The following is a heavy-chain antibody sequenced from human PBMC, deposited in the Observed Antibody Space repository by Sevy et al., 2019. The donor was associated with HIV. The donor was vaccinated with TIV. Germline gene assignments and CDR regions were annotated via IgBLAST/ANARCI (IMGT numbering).Heavy chain of an antibody. V-gene: IGHV1-69*04. J-gene: IGHJ5*02. D-gene: IGHD2-2*01. Sequence: ASVKVSCKASGGTFSSYAINWVRQAPGQGLEWMGRIIPIPGIPNYAQKFQGRVTITADKSTSTSYMELSSLRSEDTAVYYCARDASSYCTSNSCYRGWFDPWGQGTLVTVSS. CDR2: IIPIPGIP. CDR1: GGTFSSYA. CDR3: ARDASSYCTSNSCYRGWFDP.